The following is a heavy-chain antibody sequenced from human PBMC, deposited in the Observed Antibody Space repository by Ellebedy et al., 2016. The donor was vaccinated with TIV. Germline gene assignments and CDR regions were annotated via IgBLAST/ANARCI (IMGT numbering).Heavy chain of an antibody. CDR2: INHSGST. D-gene: IGHD1-7*01. J-gene: IGHJ4*02. Sequence: SETLSLTXAVYGGSFSGYYWSWIRQPPGKGLEWIGEINHSGSTNYNPSLKSRVTISVDTSKNQFSLKLSSVTAADTAVYYCARKFNRHITGTTGLNTAEGYWGQGTLVTVSS. CDR3: ARKFNRHITGTTGLNTAEGY. CDR1: GGSFSGYY. V-gene: IGHV4-34*01.